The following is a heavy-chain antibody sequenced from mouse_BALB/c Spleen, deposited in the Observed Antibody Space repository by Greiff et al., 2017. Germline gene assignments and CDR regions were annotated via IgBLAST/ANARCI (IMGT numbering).Heavy chain of an antibody. CDR2: ISSGSSTI. D-gene: IGHD1-1*01. Sequence: EVKLVESGGGLVQPGGSRKLSCAASGFTFSSFGMHWVRQAPEKGLEWVAYISSGSSTIYYADTVKGRFTISRDNPKNTLFLQMTSLRSEDTAMYYCARNYGSSLFAYWGQGTLVTVSA. V-gene: IGHV5-17*02. CDR1: GFTFSSFG. CDR3: ARNYGSSLFAY. J-gene: IGHJ3*01.